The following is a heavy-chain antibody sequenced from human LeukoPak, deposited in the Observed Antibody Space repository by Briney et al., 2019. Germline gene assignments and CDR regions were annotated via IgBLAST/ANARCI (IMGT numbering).Heavy chain of an antibody. D-gene: IGHD3-22*01. CDR2: INPNSGGT. V-gene: IGHV1-2*02. CDR1: GYTFTGYY. Sequence: GASVKVSCKASGYTFTGYYMHWLRPAPGQGLEWMGWINPNSGGTNYAQKFQGRVTMSRDTSISPAYMELSRLRSDDTAVYYCACRGYYYDSSGYYFDYWGQGTLVTVSS. CDR3: ACRGYYYDSSGYYFDY. J-gene: IGHJ4*02.